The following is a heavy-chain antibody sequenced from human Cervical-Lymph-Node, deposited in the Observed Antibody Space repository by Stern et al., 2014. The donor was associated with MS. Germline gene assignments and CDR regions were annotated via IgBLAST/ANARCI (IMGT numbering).Heavy chain of an antibody. J-gene: IGHJ6*02. D-gene: IGHD4-17*01. V-gene: IGHV4-61*02. CDR1: GGSISSGGYF. Sequence: VQLVESGPGLVKPSQTLSLTCTVSGGSISSGGYFWSWVRQPAGKGLEWIGRIDSSVSTNYNPSLKSRVTLSVDPSKTQFPLKLSSVTAADTAVYYCARGGDGDYYFNYGMDVWGQGTTVTVSS. CDR3: ARGGDGDYYFNYGMDV. CDR2: IDSSVST.